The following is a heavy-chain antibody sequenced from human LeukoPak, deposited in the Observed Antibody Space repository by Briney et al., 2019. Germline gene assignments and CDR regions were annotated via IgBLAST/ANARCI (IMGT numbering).Heavy chain of an antibody. Sequence: PGGSLRLSCAASGSTFSNAWMSWVRQAPGKGLEWVGRIKSKTDGGTTDYAAPVKGRFTISRDDSKTTLYLQMNSLKTEDTAVYYCTTDGAYYYDTSGYYLGYWGQGTLVSVSS. V-gene: IGHV3-15*01. CDR2: IKSKTDGGTT. D-gene: IGHD3-22*01. CDR3: TTDGAYYYDTSGYYLGY. CDR1: GSTFSNAW. J-gene: IGHJ4*02.